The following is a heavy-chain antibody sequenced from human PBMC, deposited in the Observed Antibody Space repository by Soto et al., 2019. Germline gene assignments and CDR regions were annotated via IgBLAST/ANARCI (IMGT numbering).Heavy chain of an antibody. CDR3: ASGEQWLVGYFDY. J-gene: IGHJ4*02. D-gene: IGHD6-19*01. Sequence: QVQLVQSGAEVKKPGSSVKVSCKASGGTFSSYTISWVRQAPGQGLEWMGRIIPILGIANYAQKFQGRVTITADKSTSTAYMELSSLRSEDTAVYYCASGEQWLVGYFDYWGQGTLVTVSS. CDR2: IIPILGIA. V-gene: IGHV1-69*02. CDR1: GGTFSSYT.